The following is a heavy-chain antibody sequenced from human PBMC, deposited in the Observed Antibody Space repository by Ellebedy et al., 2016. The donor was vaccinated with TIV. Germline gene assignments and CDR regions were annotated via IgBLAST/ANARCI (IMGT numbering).Heavy chain of an antibody. D-gene: IGHD5-12*01. J-gene: IGHJ4*02. CDR2: IRSKAYGGTT. CDR1: GFTFGEFA. V-gene: IGHV3-49*03. CDR3: STYSGTWQPDC. Sequence: PGGSLRLSCTASGFTFGEFALTWFRQAPGKGLEWVGFIRSKAYGGTTEHAASVTGRFTISRDDSKSIDYLQMNSLKTEDTAVYYCSTYSGTWQPDCWGQGTLVTVSS.